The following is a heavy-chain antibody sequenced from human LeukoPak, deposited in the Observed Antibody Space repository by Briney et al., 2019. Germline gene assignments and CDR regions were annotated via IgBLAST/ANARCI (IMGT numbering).Heavy chain of an antibody. V-gene: IGHV4-59*12. CDR3: ARETVTTVLDY. Sequence: PSETLSLTCAVSGGSISSYYWIWIQQPPGKGLEWIGYIYYSGSTNYNPSLKSRVTISVDTSKNQFSLKLSSVTAADTAVYCCARETVTTVLDYWGQGTLVTVSS. CDR2: IYYSGST. J-gene: IGHJ4*02. D-gene: IGHD4-17*01. CDR1: GGSISSYY.